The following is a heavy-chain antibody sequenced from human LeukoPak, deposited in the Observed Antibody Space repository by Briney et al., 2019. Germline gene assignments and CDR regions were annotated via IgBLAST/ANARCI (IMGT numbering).Heavy chain of an antibody. D-gene: IGHD6-13*01. Sequence: GRSLRLSCVASGFPFSSYSFHWVRQAPGKGLEWVALLSYDGSIKHYADSVKGRFTLSRDNSKSSVYLQMDSLKADDTAVYYSARGVSTWYRIDYWGQGTLVTVSS. V-gene: IGHV3-30*01. CDR1: GFPFSSYS. CDR2: LSYDGSIK. CDR3: ARGVSTWYRIDY. J-gene: IGHJ4*02.